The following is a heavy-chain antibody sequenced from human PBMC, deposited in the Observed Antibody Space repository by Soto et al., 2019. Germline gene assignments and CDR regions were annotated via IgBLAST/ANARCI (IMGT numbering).Heavy chain of an antibody. Sequence: ASVKVSCKSSGYTFTSYAMHWVRQAPGQRLEWMGWINAGNGNTKYSQKFQGRVTITRDTSASTAYMELSSLRSEDTAVYYCARELWHPREAYYYDSSGYFGYWGQGTLVTVTS. V-gene: IGHV1-3*01. CDR2: INAGNGNT. J-gene: IGHJ4*02. CDR1: GYTFTSYA. CDR3: ARELWHPREAYYYDSSGYFGY. D-gene: IGHD3-22*01.